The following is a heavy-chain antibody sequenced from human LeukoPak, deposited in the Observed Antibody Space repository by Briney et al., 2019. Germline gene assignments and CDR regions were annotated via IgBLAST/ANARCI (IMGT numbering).Heavy chain of an antibody. CDR2: ISGNGDIT. Sequence: GGSLRLSCATSGFTFSSYAMSWVRQAPEKGLEWVSAISGNGDITYYADTVKGRFSGSRDNSKNTLYLQLNSLRAEDTAVYYCAKDLRGTLSSRGPFEYWGQGTLVTVSS. D-gene: IGHD1-1*01. CDR3: AKDLRGTLSSRGPFEY. CDR1: GFTFSSYA. J-gene: IGHJ4*02. V-gene: IGHV3-23*01.